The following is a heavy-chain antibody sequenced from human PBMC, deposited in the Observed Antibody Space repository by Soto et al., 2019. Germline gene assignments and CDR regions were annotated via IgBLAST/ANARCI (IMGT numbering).Heavy chain of an antibody. CDR1: GFSLSTSGVG. Sequence: QITLRESGPTLMKPTQTLTLTCTFSGFSLSTSGVGVGWIRQPPGKALEWLALIFWDDDKRYSPSLMSRLTITKNTSNNHVVLTMTNMDPVETATYYCAHRPVAAAETGSNCFDPWGQGTLVTVSS. D-gene: IGHD6-13*01. J-gene: IGHJ5*02. CDR3: AHRPVAAAETGSNCFDP. V-gene: IGHV2-5*02. CDR2: IFWDDDK.